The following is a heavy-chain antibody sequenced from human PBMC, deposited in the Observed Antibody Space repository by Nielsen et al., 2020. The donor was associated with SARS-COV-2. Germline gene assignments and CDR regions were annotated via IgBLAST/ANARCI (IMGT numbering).Heavy chain of an antibody. Sequence: SETLSLTCAVFGGSVNTHAWWSWVRQAPGKGLEWIGEVYHSGATYYNPSLKSRVTVSVDKSQNQFSLRLTSVSAADTAVYFCARGDLVVVPSPLLGLGPIFYYFCLDVWGKGTTVIVSS. CDR1: GGSVNTHAW. CDR2: VYHSGAT. CDR3: ARGDLVVVPSPLLGLGPIFYYFCLDV. V-gene: IGHV4-4*02. J-gene: IGHJ6*03. D-gene: IGHD2-2*02.